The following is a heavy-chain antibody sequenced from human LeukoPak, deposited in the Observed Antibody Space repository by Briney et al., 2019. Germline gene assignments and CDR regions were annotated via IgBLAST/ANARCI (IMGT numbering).Heavy chain of an antibody. CDR3: ARDYYDILPGDFDY. Sequence: GASVKVSCKASGYTFTSYGISWVRQAPGQGLEWMGWISAYNGNTNYAQKLQGRVTMTTDTSTSTAYMELRSLRSDDAAVYYCARDYYDILPGDFDYRGQGTLVTVSS. J-gene: IGHJ4*02. D-gene: IGHD3-9*01. CDR2: ISAYNGNT. CDR1: GYTFTSYG. V-gene: IGHV1-18*04.